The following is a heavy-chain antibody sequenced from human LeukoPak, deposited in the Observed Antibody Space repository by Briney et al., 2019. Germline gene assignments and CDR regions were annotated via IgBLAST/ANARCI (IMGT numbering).Heavy chain of an antibody. D-gene: IGHD5-24*01. CDR3: AREGGDGYNVGFDY. CDR2: IYSSGSNI. Sequence: PGGSLRLSCAASGFTFSSYEMNWVRQAPGKGLEWVSYIYSSGSNIYYADYVKGRFTISRDNAKNSLDLQMNSLRAEDTAAYYCAREGGDGYNVGFDYWGQGTLVTVSS. CDR1: GFTFSSYE. J-gene: IGHJ4*02. V-gene: IGHV3-48*03.